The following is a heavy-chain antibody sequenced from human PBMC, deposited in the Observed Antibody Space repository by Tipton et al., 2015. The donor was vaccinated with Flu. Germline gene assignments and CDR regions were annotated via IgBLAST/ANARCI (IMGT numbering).Heavy chain of an antibody. J-gene: IGHJ5*02. Sequence: TLSLTCTVSGCSISSGGYYWSWIRQHSGKGLELIGYIYYSGSTYYNPSLKSRVTISVDTSKNQFSLKVSSVTAADTALYYCARTDPVSRLGELSAWGQGTLVNVPS. V-gene: IGHV4-31*03. CDR3: ARTDPVSRLGELSA. CDR2: IYYSGST. D-gene: IGHD3-16*02. CDR1: GCSISSGGYY.